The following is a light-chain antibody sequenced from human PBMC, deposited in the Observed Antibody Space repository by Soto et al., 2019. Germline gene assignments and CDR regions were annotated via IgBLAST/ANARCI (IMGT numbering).Light chain of an antibody. CDR1: QSISTW. CDR3: QQYNSFWT. CDR2: DVS. V-gene: IGKV1-5*01. J-gene: IGKJ1*01. Sequence: DIQMTQSPSTLSASVGDRVTFTCRASQSISTWLAWYQQKPGKAPKILISDVSSLKSGVPSRFSGSGSGTEFTLTISGLHPDDSATYYCQQYNSFWTFGQGTKVDIK.